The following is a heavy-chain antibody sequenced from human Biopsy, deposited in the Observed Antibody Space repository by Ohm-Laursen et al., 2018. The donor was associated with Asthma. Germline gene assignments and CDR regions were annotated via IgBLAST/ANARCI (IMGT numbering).Heavy chain of an antibody. CDR1: GFTVSRDY. J-gene: IGHJ4*02. CDR3: ARGDTGGWSQYYFDY. V-gene: IGHV3-53*01. D-gene: IGHD2-8*02. CDR2: IYSGGTS. Sequence: SPRLSCAASGFTVSRDYMFWVRQAPGKGLEWVSVIYSGGTSHTADSVRGRFTISRDYSKNTLYLQMHSLRAEDTAVYYCARGDTGGWSQYYFDYWGQGTLVTVSS.